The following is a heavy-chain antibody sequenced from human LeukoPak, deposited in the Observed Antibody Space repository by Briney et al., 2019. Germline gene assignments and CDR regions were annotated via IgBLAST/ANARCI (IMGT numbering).Heavy chain of an antibody. J-gene: IGHJ6*04. CDR2: IDPSDSYT. V-gene: IGHV5-10-1*01. D-gene: IGHD3-10*01. Sequence: GESLQISCKGSGCIFTSYWISGVRQMPGKGLEGMGRIDPSDSYTNYSPSFQGHVTISADKSISTAYLQWSSLKASDTAMYYCARGVVREPPIGMDVWGKGTTVTVSS. CDR3: ARGVVREPPIGMDV. CDR1: GCIFTSYW.